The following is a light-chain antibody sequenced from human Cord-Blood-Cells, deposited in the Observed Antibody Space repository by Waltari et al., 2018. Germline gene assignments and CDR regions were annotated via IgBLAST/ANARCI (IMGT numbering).Light chain of an antibody. CDR1: QSISSY. J-gene: IGKJ1*01. CDR3: QQSYSTPKT. Sequence: DIQMTQSPSSLSASVGSRVTITCRASQSISSYLNWYQQKPGKAPKLLIYAASSLQSGVPSRFSGSGSGTDFTLTISSLQPEDFATYYCQQSYSTPKTFGQGP. CDR2: AAS. V-gene: IGKV1-39*01.